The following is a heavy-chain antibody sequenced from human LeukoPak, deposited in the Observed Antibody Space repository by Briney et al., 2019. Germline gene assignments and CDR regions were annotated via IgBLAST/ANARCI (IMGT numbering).Heavy chain of an antibody. CDR2: ISPYNVNT. D-gene: IGHD3-22*01. Sequence: ASVKVSCKASGYIFTNYAFTLVRQAPAQGLKWLGWISPYNVNTRYAQKFQGRVTLTADTSTNTAYMEMRSLTSDDTATYYCARSSSYYWTYWGQGTLVTVSS. CDR1: GYIFTNYA. J-gene: IGHJ4*02. CDR3: ARSSSYYWTY. V-gene: IGHV1-18*01.